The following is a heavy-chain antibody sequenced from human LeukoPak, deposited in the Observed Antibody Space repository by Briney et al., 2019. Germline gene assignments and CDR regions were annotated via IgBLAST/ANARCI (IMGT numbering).Heavy chain of an antibody. CDR2: ISYDGSNK. J-gene: IGHJ4*02. V-gene: IGHV3-30*18. D-gene: IGHD6-6*01. CDR3: AKGLACSSKTGIDY. CDR1: GFTFSSYG. Sequence: GRSLRLSCAASGFTFSSYGMHWVRQAPGKGLEWVAVISYDGSNKYYADSVKGRFTISRDNSKNTLYLQMNSLRAEDTAVYYCAKGLACSSKTGIDYWGQGTLVTVSS.